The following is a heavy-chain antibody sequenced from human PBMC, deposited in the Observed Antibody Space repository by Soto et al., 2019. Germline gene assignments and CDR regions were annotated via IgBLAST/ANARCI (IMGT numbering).Heavy chain of an antibody. J-gene: IGHJ6*02. D-gene: IGHD3-10*02. CDR1: GGSISSSSYY. CDR3: ARLFGSYYYYGMDV. Sequence: QLQLQESGPGLVKPSETLSLTCTVSGGSISSSSYYWGWIRQPPGKGLEWIGSIYYSGSTYYNPSLKSRVTISVDTSKNQFSLKLSSVTAADTAVYYCARLFGSYYYYGMDVWGQGTTVTVSS. CDR2: IYYSGST. V-gene: IGHV4-39*01.